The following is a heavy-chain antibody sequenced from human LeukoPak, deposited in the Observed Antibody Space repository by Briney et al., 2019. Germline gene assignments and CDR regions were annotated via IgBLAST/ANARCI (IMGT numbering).Heavy chain of an antibody. CDR2: ISSSSTI. D-gene: IGHD3-22*01. V-gene: IGHV3-48*01. CDR1: GFTFSSYS. Sequence: GGSLRLSCAASGFTFSSYSMNWVRQAPGKGLEWVSYISSSSTIYYADSVKGRFTISRDNAKNSLYLQMNSQRAEHTAVYYCARHYYDSSGYWILDYWGQGTLVTVSS. CDR3: ARHYYDSSGYWILDY. J-gene: IGHJ4*02.